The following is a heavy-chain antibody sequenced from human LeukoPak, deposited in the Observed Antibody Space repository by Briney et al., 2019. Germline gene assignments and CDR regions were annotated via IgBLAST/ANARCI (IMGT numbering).Heavy chain of an antibody. J-gene: IGHJ4*02. D-gene: IGHD4/OR15-4a*01. CDR2: ISAYNGNT. Sequence: GASVKVSCKASGYTFTSYGISWVRQAPGQGLEWMGWISAYNGNTNYAQKLQGRVTMTTDTSTSAAYMELRSLRSEDTAVYYCAGLHYGVYYFDYWGQGTLVTVSS. CDR3: AGLHYGVYYFDY. V-gene: IGHV1-18*01. CDR1: GYTFTSYG.